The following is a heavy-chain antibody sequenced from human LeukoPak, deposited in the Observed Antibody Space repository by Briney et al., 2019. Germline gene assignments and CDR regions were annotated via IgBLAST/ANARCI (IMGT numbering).Heavy chain of an antibody. CDR2: IYYSGST. CDR1: GGSISSSSYY. V-gene: IGHV4-61*05. J-gene: IGHJ4*02. CDR3: ARHPVSDY. Sequence: SETLSLTCTVSGGSISSSSYYWSWIRQPPGKGLEWIGYIYYSGSTNYNPSLKGRVTISIDTSKNQFSLRLTSVTAADTAVYYCARHPVSDYWGQGILVTVSS.